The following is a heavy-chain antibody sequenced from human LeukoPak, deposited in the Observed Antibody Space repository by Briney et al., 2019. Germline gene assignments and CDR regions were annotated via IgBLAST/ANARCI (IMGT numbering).Heavy chain of an antibody. CDR2: IIPIFGTA. CDR3: ARECSSSWYGNWFDP. J-gene: IGHJ5*02. CDR1: GGTFSSYA. Sequence: GSSVKVSCKASGGTFSSYAISWVRQAPGQGLEWMGGIIPIFGTANYAQKFQGRVTITADGSTSTAYMELSSLRSEDTAVYYCARECSSSWYGNWFDPWGQGTLVTVSS. V-gene: IGHV1-69*01. D-gene: IGHD6-13*01.